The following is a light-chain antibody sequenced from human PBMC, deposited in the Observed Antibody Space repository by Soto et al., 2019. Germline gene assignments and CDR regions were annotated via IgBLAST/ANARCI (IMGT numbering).Light chain of an antibody. CDR1: SSDVGGHNY. Sequence: QSALTQPRSVSGSPGQSATISCTGTSSDVGGHNYVSWYQQHPGKAPKLMISSVSKRPSGVPDRFSGSKSGNTASLTISGLQAEDEADYYCCSYAGSYTYVFGTGTKVTVL. V-gene: IGLV2-11*01. CDR2: SVS. J-gene: IGLJ1*01. CDR3: CSYAGSYTYV.